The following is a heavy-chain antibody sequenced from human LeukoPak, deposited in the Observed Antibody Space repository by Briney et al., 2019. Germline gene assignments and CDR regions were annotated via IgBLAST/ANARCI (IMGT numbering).Heavy chain of an antibody. J-gene: IGHJ4*02. CDR2: IYSSGNN. CDR1: GGSISNYW. D-gene: IGHD4-17*01. Sequence: PSETLSLTCSVSGGSISNYWWSWIRQPPGKGLEWIGNIYSSGNNFYNPSLRSRVTISVDASKNQFSLKLSSVTAADTAVYYCARGLYYGDYFDYWGQGTLVTVSS. CDR3: ARGLYYGDYFDY. V-gene: IGHV4-59*08.